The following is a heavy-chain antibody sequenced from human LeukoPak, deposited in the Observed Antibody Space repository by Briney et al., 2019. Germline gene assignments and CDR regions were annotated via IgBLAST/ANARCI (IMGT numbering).Heavy chain of an antibody. Sequence: PGGSLRLSCAASGFTFSSYGMHWVRQAPGEGLEWVAAISYDGSNKYYADSVKGRFTISRDNSKNTLYLQMNSLRAEDTAVYYCAKGRVPAAKGVWFDPWGQGTLVTVSS. V-gene: IGHV3-30*18. D-gene: IGHD2-2*01. CDR2: ISYDGSNK. J-gene: IGHJ5*02. CDR3: AKGRVPAAKGVWFDP. CDR1: GFTFSSYG.